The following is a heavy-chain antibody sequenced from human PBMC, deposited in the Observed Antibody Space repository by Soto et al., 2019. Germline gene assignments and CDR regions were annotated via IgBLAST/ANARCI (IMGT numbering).Heavy chain of an antibody. CDR2: INHTGGT. Sequence: PSETLSLACAVYGGSVNGYYWNWIRQPPGNGLEWLGEINHTGGTHCNPSLKSRVSMSVDTSKTQFSLRLSSVTAADTAIYDCATPITVFGLPIHQFGPWCQGTPITV. D-gene: IGHD3-3*01. CDR3: ATPITVFGLPIHQFGP. V-gene: IGHV4-34*01. CDR1: GGSVNGYY. J-gene: IGHJ5*02.